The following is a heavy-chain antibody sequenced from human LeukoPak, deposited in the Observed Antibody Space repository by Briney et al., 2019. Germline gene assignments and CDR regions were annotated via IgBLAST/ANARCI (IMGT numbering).Heavy chain of an antibody. V-gene: IGHV3-7*01. CDR3: ATEVHVRAFDY. CDR2: IKQDGSEK. Sequence: GGSLRLSCAASGFTFSSYWMSWVRQAPGKGLEWVANIKQDGSEKYSVDSVKGRFTISRDNAKNSLYLQMNSLRAEDTAVYYCATEVHVRAFDYWGQGTLVTVSS. J-gene: IGHJ4*02. CDR1: GFTFSSYW.